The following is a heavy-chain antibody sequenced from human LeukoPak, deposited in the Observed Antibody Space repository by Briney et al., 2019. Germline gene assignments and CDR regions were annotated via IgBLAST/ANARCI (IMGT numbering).Heavy chain of an antibody. Sequence: PSETLSLTCTVSGGSISSGDYYWSWIRQPPGNGLEWIGYIYYSGSTYYNPSLKSRVTISVDTSKNQFSLKLSSVTAADTAVYYCARDYVQAGDMDVWGEGTTVTVSS. V-gene: IGHV4-30-4*08. CDR2: IYYSGST. D-gene: IGHD3-10*02. CDR3: ARDYVQAGDMDV. J-gene: IGHJ6*03. CDR1: GGSISSGDYY.